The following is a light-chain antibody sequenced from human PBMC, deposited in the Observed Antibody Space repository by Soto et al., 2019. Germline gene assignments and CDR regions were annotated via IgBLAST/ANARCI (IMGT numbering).Light chain of an antibody. V-gene: IGLV4-60*02. CDR3: ETWDITTRV. CDR2: LERSGSY. J-gene: IGLJ3*02. CDR1: SGHSSYI. Sequence: QLVLTQSSSASASLGSSVKLTCTLSSGHSSYIIAWHQQQPGKAPRYLMKLERSGSYNKGSGVPDRFSGSSSGADRYLSISNLHFEDEVDYYCETWDITTRVFGGGTKLTVL.